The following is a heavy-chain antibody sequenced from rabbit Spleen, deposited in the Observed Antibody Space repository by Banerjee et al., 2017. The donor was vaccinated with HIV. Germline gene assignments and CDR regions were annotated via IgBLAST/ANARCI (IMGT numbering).Heavy chain of an antibody. Sequence: QEQLEESGGDLVKPEGSLTLTCTASGFSFSSSYWICWVRQAPGKGPEWIACMNSGSGSAYYASWAKGRFTISKASSTTVTLQMTSLTVADTATYFCARDTGSSFSSYGMALWGPGTLVTVS. D-gene: IGHD8-1*01. CDR3: ARDTGSSFSSYGMAL. CDR2: MNSGSGSA. V-gene: IGHV1S45*01. CDR1: GFSFSSSYW. J-gene: IGHJ6*01.